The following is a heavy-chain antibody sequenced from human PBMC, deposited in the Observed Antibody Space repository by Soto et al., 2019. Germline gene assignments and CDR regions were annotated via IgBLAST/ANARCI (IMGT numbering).Heavy chain of an antibody. J-gene: IGHJ5*02. CDR3: ARDVRYSDYDHNWFVP. D-gene: IGHD5-12*01. CDR1: GGSIRSYS. Sequence: SETLSLTCIVSGGSIRSYSWSWIRQPPGKGLEWIGYMYHSGSTNYNPSLKSRVTISRDTSKNQASLKLNSVTAADTATYYCARDVRYSDYDHNWFVPWGQGTLVTVS. CDR2: MYHSGST. V-gene: IGHV4-59*01.